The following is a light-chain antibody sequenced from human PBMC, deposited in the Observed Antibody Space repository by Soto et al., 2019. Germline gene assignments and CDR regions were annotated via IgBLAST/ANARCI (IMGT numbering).Light chain of an antibody. CDR1: QSINSF. CDR2: GAS. J-gene: IGKJ1*01. CDR3: QQYGGSPRT. V-gene: IGKV3-20*01. Sequence: EIVLTQSPGTLSLSPGEGATLCCRASQSINSFLAWYQQRRGQAPRLLIHGASNRATGIPDRFSGSGSGTDFTLTISRLEPEDFAVYYCQQYGGSPRTFGQGTKVEVK.